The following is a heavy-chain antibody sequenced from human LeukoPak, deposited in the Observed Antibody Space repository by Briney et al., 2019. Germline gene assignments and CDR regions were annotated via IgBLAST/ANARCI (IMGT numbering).Heavy chain of an antibody. Sequence: GGSLRLSCAASGFTFSSYSMNWVRQAPGKGLEWVSSISSSSSSYIYYADSVKGRFTISRDNAKNSLYLQMNSLRAEDTAVYYCAELGITTIGGVWGKGTTVTISS. CDR1: GFTFSSYS. V-gene: IGHV3-21*01. J-gene: IGHJ6*04. D-gene: IGHD3-10*02. CDR2: ISSSSSSYI. CDR3: AELGITTIGGV.